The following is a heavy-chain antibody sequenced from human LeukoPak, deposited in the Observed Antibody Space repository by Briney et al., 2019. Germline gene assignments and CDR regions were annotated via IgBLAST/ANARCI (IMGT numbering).Heavy chain of an antibody. CDR2: ISSSGSTI. CDR1: GFTFSSYE. V-gene: IGHV3-48*03. CDR3: ARDDNGASGLFQR. Sequence: GGSLRLSCAASGFTFSSYEMNWVRQAPGKGLEWVSYISSSGSTIYYADSVKGRFTISRDNAKNSLYLQMNSLRAEDTAVYYCARDDNGASGLFQRWGQGTLVTVSS. D-gene: IGHD2-8*01. J-gene: IGHJ1*01.